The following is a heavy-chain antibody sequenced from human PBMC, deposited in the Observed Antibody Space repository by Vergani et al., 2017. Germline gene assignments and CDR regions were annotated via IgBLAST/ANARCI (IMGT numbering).Heavy chain of an antibody. CDR1: GFTFSTHA. V-gene: IGHV3-23*01. J-gene: IGHJ4*02. CDR2: IKNDGGKS. D-gene: IGHD1-26*01. Sequence: DVQLLQSGGDLVQPGGSLKLSCVASGFTFSTHAMSWVRQTPGKGLEWVSTIKNDGGKSHYADFVKGRFAISRDNSRNTLYLQMNSLRVEDTAVYYCAKDRPRDWETPLFLFDYWGQGTLVAVSS. CDR3: AKDRPRDWETPLFLFDY.